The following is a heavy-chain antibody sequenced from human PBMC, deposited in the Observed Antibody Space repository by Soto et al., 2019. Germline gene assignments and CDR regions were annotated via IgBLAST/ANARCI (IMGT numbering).Heavy chain of an antibody. CDR2: IYWDDDK. CDR1: GFSLNVSRVC. Sequence: QITLKESGPTLVKPTQTLTLTCTFSGFSLNVSRVCVGWIRQPPGKAMEWLALIYWDDDKRYSPSMKNRLTITKDTSKNQVVLSMTNMDPVDTATYYCAHRGGELVPAAAWHFDFWGQGTLVTVSS. J-gene: IGHJ4*02. V-gene: IGHV2-5*02. D-gene: IGHD2-2*01. CDR3: AHRGGELVPAAAWHFDF.